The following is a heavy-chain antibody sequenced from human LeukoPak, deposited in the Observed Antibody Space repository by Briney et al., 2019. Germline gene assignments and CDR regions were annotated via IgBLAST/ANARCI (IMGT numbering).Heavy chain of an antibody. D-gene: IGHD6-19*01. V-gene: IGHV4-39*07. CDR2: IYYTGST. J-gene: IGHJ6*03. CDR1: GGSISGSGYY. Sequence: SETLSLTCTVSGGSISGSGYYWVWIRQPPGKGLEWIATIYYTGSTYYNPSLKSRVTISVDTSKNHFSLKLSSVTAADTAVYYCARELYSSGLMYNYYYMDVWGKGTTVTISS. CDR3: ARELYSSGLMYNYYYMDV.